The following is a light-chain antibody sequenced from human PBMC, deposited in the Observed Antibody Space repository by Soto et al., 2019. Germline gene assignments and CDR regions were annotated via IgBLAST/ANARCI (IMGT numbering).Light chain of an antibody. CDR3: QQYNDWPRT. J-gene: IGKJ1*01. CDR1: QSVDNY. V-gene: IGKV3-15*01. Sequence: ILMTQSPDTLSVSLGQRVTLSCRASQSVDNYLAWYQQRPGQSPRLFIYGASTRATGVPARFSGSGSGTDFTLTISSLQSEDLAVYYCQQYNDWPRTFGPGTKVELK. CDR2: GAS.